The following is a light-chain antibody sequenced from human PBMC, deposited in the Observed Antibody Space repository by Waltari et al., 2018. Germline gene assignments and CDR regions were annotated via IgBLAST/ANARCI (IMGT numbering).Light chain of an antibody. CDR2: DVS. J-gene: IGLJ3*02. CDR1: SSDVGGYNY. Sequence: QSALTQPASVSGSPGPSITISCTGTSSDVGGYNYVSWYQQHPGKAPKLMIFDVSKRPSGVSHRFSGSKSGSTASLTISGLQAEDEADFYCNSYTSSSTWVFGGGTKLTVL. CDR3: NSYTSSSTWV. V-gene: IGLV2-14*01.